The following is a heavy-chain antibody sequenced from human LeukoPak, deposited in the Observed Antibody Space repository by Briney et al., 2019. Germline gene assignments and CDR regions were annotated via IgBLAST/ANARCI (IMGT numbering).Heavy chain of an antibody. Sequence: ASVKVSCKASGYTFTSYGISWVRQAPGQGLEWVGWIRAYNGNTNYAQKLQGRVTMTTDTSTSTAYMELRSLRSDDTAVYYCARRMITFGGVIVIDYWGQGTLVTVSS. CDR1: GYTFTSYG. V-gene: IGHV1-18*01. CDR3: ARRMITFGGVIVIDY. D-gene: IGHD3-16*02. J-gene: IGHJ4*02. CDR2: IRAYNGNT.